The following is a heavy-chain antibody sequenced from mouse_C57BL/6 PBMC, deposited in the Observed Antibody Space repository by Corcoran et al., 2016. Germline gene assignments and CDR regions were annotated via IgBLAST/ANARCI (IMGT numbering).Heavy chain of an antibody. CDR1: GYTFTDYY. V-gene: IGHV1-26*01. D-gene: IGHD2-3*01. CDR2: INPNNGGT. CDR3: ARSEDGYFWYFDV. Sequence: EVQLQQSGPELVKPGASVKISCKASGYTFTDYYMNWVKQSHGKSLEWIGDINPNNGGTSYNQKFKGKATLTVDKSSSTAYMELRSLTSEDSAVYYCARSEDGYFWYFDVWGTGTTVTVSS. J-gene: IGHJ1*03.